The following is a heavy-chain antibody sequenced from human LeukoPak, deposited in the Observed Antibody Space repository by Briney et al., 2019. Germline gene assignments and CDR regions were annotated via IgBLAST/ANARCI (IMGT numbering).Heavy chain of an antibody. D-gene: IGHD6-19*01. V-gene: IGHV4-59*12. CDR2: IYYSGST. CDR1: GGSISSYY. J-gene: IGHJ4*02. Sequence: SETLSLTCTVSGGSISSYYWSWIRQPPGKGLEWIGYIYYSGSTNYNPSLKSRVTISVDTPKNQFSLKLSSVTAADTAVHYCASERRYSSGRWDYYFDYWGQGTLVTVSS. CDR3: ASERRYSSGRWDYYFDY.